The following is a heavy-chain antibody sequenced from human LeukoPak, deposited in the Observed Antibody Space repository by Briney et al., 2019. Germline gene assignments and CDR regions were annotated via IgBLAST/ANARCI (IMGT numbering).Heavy chain of an antibody. D-gene: IGHD5-18*01. CDR1: GSTFTGDY. V-gene: IGHV1-2*06. J-gene: IGHJ5*02. CDR2: IDPNSGGT. Sequence: GASVKVSRKASGSTFTGDYMHWVRQAPGQGLDWMGRIDPNSGGTNYAQKFQGRVTMTRDTSISTAYMELSRLRSDDTAVYYCATLGRGYSPNPWGQGTLVTVSS. CDR3: ATLGRGYSPNP.